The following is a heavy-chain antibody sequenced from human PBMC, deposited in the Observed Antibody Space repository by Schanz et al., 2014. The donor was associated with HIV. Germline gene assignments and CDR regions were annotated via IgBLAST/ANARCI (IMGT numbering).Heavy chain of an antibody. CDR1: GFTFSSYD. Sequence: QEQLVESGGGVVQPGRSLRLSCEASGFTFSSYDIHWVRQAPGKGLEWVSVTFRGDVTYYAESVKGRLTISRDKSKNTLYLQMNSLRAEDTAVYYCAKVCDFCKYYYYGMDVWGQGTTVTVSS. CDR3: AKVCDFCKYYYYGMDV. V-gene: IGHV3-NL1*01. J-gene: IGHJ6*02. D-gene: IGHD3-3*01. CDR2: TFRGDVT.